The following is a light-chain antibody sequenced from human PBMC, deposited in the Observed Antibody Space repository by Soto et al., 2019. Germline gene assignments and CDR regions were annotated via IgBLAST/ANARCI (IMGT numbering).Light chain of an antibody. CDR3: QQYISYRT. CDR2: KAS. V-gene: IGKV1-5*03. Sequence: DIQMTQSPSTLSASVGDRVTITCRASQSISSWLAWYQQKPGKAPKLLIYKASSLESGVPSRFSGSGSGTEFTLTISSLQPDDFATYYCQQYISYRTFGQ. J-gene: IGKJ1*01. CDR1: QSISSW.